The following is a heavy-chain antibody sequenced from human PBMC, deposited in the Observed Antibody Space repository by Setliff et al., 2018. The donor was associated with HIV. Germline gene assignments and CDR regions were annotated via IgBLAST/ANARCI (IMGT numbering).Heavy chain of an antibody. CDR1: GFIFSSYW. Sequence: GGSLRLSCSVSGFIFSSYWMNWVRQTPGKGLEWVAKIKQDGSETSYVDSVKGRFTVSRDNAKNSLYLHMNSLRAEDTATYYCARASAATYCSGGACYLPDYWGQGTLVTAPQ. D-gene: IGHD2-15*01. CDR3: ARASAATYCSGGACYLPDY. J-gene: IGHJ4*02. V-gene: IGHV3-7*01. CDR2: IKQDGSET.